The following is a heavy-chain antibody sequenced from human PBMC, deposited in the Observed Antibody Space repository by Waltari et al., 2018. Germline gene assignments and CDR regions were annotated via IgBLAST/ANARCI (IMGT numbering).Heavy chain of an antibody. J-gene: IGHJ4*02. D-gene: IGHD1-26*01. V-gene: IGHV3-23*01. CDR2: MSGSGGGT. CDR1: GFTFNSYA. CDR3: AKDSTYLGLDY. Sequence: EVQLLESGGGLVQPGGSQRLSCAASGFTFNSYAMSWVRQAPGKGLEWVSAMSGSGGGTYYAEFVKGRFTISRDNSKNTVYLQMNSLRVEDTAVYYCAKDSTYLGLDYWGQGTLVTVSS.